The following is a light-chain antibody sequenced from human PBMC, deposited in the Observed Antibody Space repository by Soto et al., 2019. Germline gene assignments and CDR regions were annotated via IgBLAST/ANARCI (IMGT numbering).Light chain of an antibody. CDR1: QSIGKH. V-gene: IGKV1-39*01. Sequence: IPLTQSPSSLSASVGNTGTIACRASQSIGKHLNWYQQKPGKAPKFLIYGASTLQSGVPSRFTGSGSGTDFTLTVNSLQAEDFAIYYCQQSYSSPTTFGQGTRLEIK. J-gene: IGKJ5*01. CDR3: QQSYSSPTT. CDR2: GAS.